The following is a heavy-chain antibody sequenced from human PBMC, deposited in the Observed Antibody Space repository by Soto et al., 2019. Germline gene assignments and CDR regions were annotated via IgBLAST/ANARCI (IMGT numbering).Heavy chain of an antibody. V-gene: IGHV1-8*01. D-gene: IGHD1-20*01. CDR1: GYTFTSYD. J-gene: IGHJ5*02. CDR3: ASAPYNWNDSVRP. CDR2: MNPNSGKT. Sequence: GASVKVSCKASGYTFTSYDINWVRQATGQGLEWMGWMNPNSGKTGYAQKFQGRVTMNRNTYISPAYMELSSLRSEDTAVYYCASAPYNWNDSVRPWGQGTPVPVSS.